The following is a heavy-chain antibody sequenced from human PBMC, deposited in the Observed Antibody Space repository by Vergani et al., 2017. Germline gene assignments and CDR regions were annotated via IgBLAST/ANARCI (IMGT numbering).Heavy chain of an antibody. V-gene: IGHV3-23*01. J-gene: IGHJ4*02. Sequence: EVQLLESGGGLVQPGGSLRLSCAASGFTFSSYAMSWVRQAPGKGLEWVSAISGSGGSTYYADSVKGRFTISRDNSKNTLYLQMNSLRAEDTAVDYCAKGPSPVEMATIEGGEGTLVTVSS. CDR3: AKGPSPVEMATIE. CDR1: GFTFSSYA. D-gene: IGHD5-24*01. CDR2: ISGSGGST.